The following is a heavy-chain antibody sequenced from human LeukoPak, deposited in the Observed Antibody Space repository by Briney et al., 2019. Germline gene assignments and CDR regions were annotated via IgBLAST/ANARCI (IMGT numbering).Heavy chain of an antibody. D-gene: IGHD4-17*01. Sequence: PSETLSLTCNVSGGSISSGSYYWSWIRQPAGKGLEWIGRIYTSGSTNYNPSLKSRVTISVDTSKNQFSLKLSSVTAADTAVYYCAKRLRPRYWFDPWGQGTLVTVSS. CDR3: AKRLRPRYWFDP. V-gene: IGHV4-61*02. CDR1: GGSISSGSYY. CDR2: IYTSGST. J-gene: IGHJ5*02.